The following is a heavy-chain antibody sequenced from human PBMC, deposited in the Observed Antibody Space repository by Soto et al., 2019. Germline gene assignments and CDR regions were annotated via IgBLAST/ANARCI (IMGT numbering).Heavy chain of an antibody. CDR1: RAFINSGGFY. J-gene: IGHJ5*02. CDR2: IFHSGST. D-gene: IGHD2-15*01. V-gene: IGHV4-31*03. CDR3: VRGGIAGHWFDP. Sequence: SETLSLTCSVSRAFINSGGFYYSWIRQPPGKGLEWLGYIFHSGSTLYNPSLRGRLTLSADASRNQLSLHLTSVTAADTAVYYCVRGGIAGHWFDPWGQGILVTVSS.